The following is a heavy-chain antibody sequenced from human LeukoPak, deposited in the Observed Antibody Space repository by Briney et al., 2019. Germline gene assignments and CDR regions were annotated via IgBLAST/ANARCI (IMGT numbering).Heavy chain of an antibody. D-gene: IGHD3-9*01. CDR2: INWNGGST. V-gene: IGHV3-20*04. J-gene: IGHJ6*03. CDR3: AREGAEYDILTGYYRYFYYMDV. CDR1: GFTFDDYG. Sequence: TGGSLRLSCAASGFTFDDYGMSWVRQAPGKGLEWVSGINWNGGSTGYADSVKGRFTISRDNAKNSLYLQMNSLRAEDTALYYCAREGAEYDILTGYYRYFYYMDVWGKGTTVTASS.